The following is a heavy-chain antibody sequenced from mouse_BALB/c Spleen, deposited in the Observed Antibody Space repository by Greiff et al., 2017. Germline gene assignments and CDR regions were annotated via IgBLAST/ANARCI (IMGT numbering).Heavy chain of an antibody. V-gene: IGHV3-1*02. CDR1: GYSITSGYS. J-gene: IGHJ4*01. D-gene: IGHD2-2*01. CDR3: ARSGGNGGYDERGMDD. Sequence: EVMLVESGPDLVKPSQSLSLTCTVTGYSITSGYSWHWIRQFPGNKLEWMGYIHYSGSTNYNPSLKSRISITRDTSKNQFFLQLNSVTTEDTATYYCARSGGNGGYDERGMDDWGQGTSVTVSS. CDR2: IHYSGST.